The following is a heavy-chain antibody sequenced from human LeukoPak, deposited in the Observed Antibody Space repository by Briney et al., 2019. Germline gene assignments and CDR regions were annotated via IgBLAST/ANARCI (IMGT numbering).Heavy chain of an antibody. J-gene: IGHJ4*02. CDR1: GFTFSSYA. Sequence: GGPLRLSCAASGFTFSSYAMSWVRQAPGRGLEWVSGISRSGGSTNYADSVKGRFTISRDNSKNTLYLQMRSLRAEDTAVYYCAKDSKPIATYYDFWNAYPFDYWGQGTLVTVSS. CDR3: AKDSKPIATYYDFWNAYPFDY. D-gene: IGHD3-3*01. V-gene: IGHV3-23*01. CDR2: ISRSGGST.